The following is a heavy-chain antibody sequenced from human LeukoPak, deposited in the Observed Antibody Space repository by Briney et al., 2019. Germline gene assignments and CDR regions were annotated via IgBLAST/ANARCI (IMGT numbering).Heavy chain of an antibody. CDR2: INHSGST. CDR1: GGSFSGYY. J-gene: IGHJ4*02. D-gene: IGHD3-16*01. Sequence: SETLSLTCAVYGGSFSGYYWSWIRQPPGKGLEWIGEINHSGSTNYNPSLKSRVTISVDTSKSQFSLKLSSVTAADTAVYYCARGGGSGSDYWGQGTLVTVSS. CDR3: ARGGGSGSDY. V-gene: IGHV4-34*01.